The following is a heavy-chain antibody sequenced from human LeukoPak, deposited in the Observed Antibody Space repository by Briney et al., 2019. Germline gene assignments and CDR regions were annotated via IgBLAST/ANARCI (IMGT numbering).Heavy chain of an antibody. CDR1: GFTVSSNY. CDR3: AYGVGRKTTGSNYYDSSGSLDY. J-gene: IGHJ4*02. V-gene: IGHV3-53*01. CDR2: IYSGGST. Sequence: GGSLRLSCAASGFTVSSNYMSWVRQAPGKGLEWVSVIYSGGSTYYADSVKGRFTISRDNSKNTLYLQMNSLRAEDTAVYYCAYGVGRKTTGSNYYDSSGSLDYWGQGTLVTVS. D-gene: IGHD3-22*01.